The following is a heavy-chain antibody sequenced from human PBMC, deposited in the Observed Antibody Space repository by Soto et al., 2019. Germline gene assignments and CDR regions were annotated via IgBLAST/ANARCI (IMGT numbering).Heavy chain of an antibody. V-gene: IGHV4-31*01. CDR2: IYNSGTT. CDR1: GGSITRGGYY. Sequence: QVQLQESGPGLVKPSETLSLTCTVSGGSITRGGYYWSWIRQHPGKGLEWIGYIYNSGTTYYNPSLXSPXTISADTSKNQFSLNLTSVTAADTAVYYCARDPAPWGQGTLVTVSS. CDR3: ARDPAP. J-gene: IGHJ5*02.